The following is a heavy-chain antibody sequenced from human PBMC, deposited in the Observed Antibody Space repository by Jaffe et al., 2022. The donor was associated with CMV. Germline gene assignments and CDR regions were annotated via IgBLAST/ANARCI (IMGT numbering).Heavy chain of an antibody. D-gene: IGHD3-22*01. J-gene: IGHJ4*02. CDR2: ISGSGGST. Sequence: EVQLLESGGGLVQPGGSLRLSCAASGFTFSSYAMSWVRQAPGKGLEWVSAISGSGGSTYYADSVKGRFTISRDNSKNTLYLQMNSLRAEDTAVYYCAKRSYDSSGYYYPRTGNFDYWGQGTLVTVSS. V-gene: IGHV3-23*01. CDR1: GFTFSSYA. CDR3: AKRSYDSSGYYYPRTGNFDY.